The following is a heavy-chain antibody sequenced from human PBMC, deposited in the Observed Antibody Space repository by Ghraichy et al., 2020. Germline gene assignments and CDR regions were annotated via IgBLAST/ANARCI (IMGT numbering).Heavy chain of an antibody. CDR1: GGSISNSY. V-gene: IGHV4-59*01. J-gene: IGHJ5*02. Sequence: SETLSLTCTVSGGSISNSYWSWIRQPPGKGLEWIGYIYYSGTTKYNPSLKSRVTISVDTSKNQFFLRLSSVTAADTAVYYCARVNTETTADNGFDPWGQGTLVTVSS. D-gene: IGHD4-11*01. CDR2: IYYSGTT. CDR3: ARVNTETTADNGFDP.